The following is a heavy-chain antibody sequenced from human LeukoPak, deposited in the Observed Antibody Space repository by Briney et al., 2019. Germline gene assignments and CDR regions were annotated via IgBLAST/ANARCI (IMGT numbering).Heavy chain of an antibody. CDR2: MYYSGST. D-gene: IGHD2-21*02. J-gene: IGHJ4*02. CDR1: GGSINGYS. Sequence: KPSETLSLTCTVSGGSINGYSWTWLRQPPGKGLEWVGYMYYSGSTNYNPSLKSRVTISVDTSKNQFSLKLRSLTAADTAVYYCARAGQCGGDCYSLDYWGQGTLVTVSS. V-gene: IGHV4-59*01. CDR3: ARAGQCGGDCYSLDY.